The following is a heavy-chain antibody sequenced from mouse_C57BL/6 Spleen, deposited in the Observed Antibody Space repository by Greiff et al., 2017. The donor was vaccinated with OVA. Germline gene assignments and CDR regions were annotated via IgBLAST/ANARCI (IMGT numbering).Heavy chain of an antibody. Sequence: VQLQESGAELVKPGASVKLSCKASGYTFTSYWMHWVKQRPGRGLEWIGRIDPNSGGTKYNEKFKSKATLTVDKPSSTAYMQLSSLTSEDSAVYYCARAYSSGYYAMDYWGQGTSVTVSS. CDR3: ARAYSSGYYAMDY. CDR1: GYTFTSYW. J-gene: IGHJ4*01. D-gene: IGHD3-2*02. CDR2: IDPNSGGT. V-gene: IGHV1-72*01.